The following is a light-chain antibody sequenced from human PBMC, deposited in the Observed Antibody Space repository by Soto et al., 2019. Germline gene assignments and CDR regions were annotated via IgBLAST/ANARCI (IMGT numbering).Light chain of an antibody. CDR3: SSYAGTCFYE. J-gene: IGLJ1*01. CDR2: NVT. V-gene: IGLV2-11*01. CDR1: SSDVGGYDF. Sequence: SVLTQPRSVSGSPGQSVTVSCTGTSSDVGGYDFVSWYQQHPGKAPKLMIYNVTKRPSGVPDRFSGSKSGNTASLTISGLQAEDEAGYLCSSYAGTCFYEFANGTKVTV.